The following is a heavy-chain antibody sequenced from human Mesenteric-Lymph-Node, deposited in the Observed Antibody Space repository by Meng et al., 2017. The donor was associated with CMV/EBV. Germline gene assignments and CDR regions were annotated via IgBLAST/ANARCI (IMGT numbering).Heavy chain of an antibody. J-gene: IGHJ4*02. CDR2: VYYSGSA. CDR3: ARDSGFSSSQYYFDY. Sequence: GSLRLSCTVSGYSISSGYYWGWIRQPPGKGLEWIGYVYYSGSANYNPSLKSRVTISVDTSKIQFSLKLTSVTAADTAVYYCARDSGFSSSQYYFDYWGQGTLVTVSS. D-gene: IGHD6-13*01. V-gene: IGHV4-61*01. CDR1: GYSISSGYY.